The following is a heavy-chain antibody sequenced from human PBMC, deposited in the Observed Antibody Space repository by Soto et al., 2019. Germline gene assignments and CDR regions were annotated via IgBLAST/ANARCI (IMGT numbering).Heavy chain of an antibody. CDR1: GFTFSSYA. J-gene: IGHJ4*02. Sequence: EVQLLESGGGLVQPGESLRLSCAASGFTFSSYAMSWVRQAPGKGLEWGSVISGSDDSTYYADSVRGRFTSARDNSKNTLYLQMNSLRAEDTAVYYCAKRSSPSTFDFWGQGTLVTVSS. CDR2: ISGSDDST. V-gene: IGHV3-23*01. CDR3: AKRSSPSTFDF. D-gene: IGHD6-6*01.